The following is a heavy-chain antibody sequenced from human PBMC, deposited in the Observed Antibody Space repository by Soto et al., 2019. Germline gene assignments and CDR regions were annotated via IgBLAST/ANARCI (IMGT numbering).Heavy chain of an antibody. D-gene: IGHD2-21*02. J-gene: IGHJ6*02. Sequence: PSETLSLTCTVSGGSISGYYWSWIRQLPGKGLEWIGYMYNTGSTVYNPSFKSRVTISVDSSKNQFSLNLNSVTAADTAVYYCARDLWGYCGTDCYPLDVWGQGTTVT. CDR3: ARDLWGYCGTDCYPLDV. V-gene: IGHV4-59*01. CDR1: GGSISGYY. CDR2: MYNTGST.